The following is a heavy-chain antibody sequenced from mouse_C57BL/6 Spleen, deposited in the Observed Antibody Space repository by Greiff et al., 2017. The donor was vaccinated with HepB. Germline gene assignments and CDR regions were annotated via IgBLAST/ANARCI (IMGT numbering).Heavy chain of an antibody. D-gene: IGHD2-2*01. Sequence: QVHVKQSGAELVRPGASVTLSCKASGYTFTDYEMHWVKQTPVHGLEWIGAIDPETGGTAYNQKFKGKAILTADKSSITAYMELRSLTSKDSAVYYCTRWEVTPFAYWGQGTLVTVSA. CDR1: GYTFTDYE. J-gene: IGHJ3*01. CDR3: TRWEVTPFAY. V-gene: IGHV1-15*01. CDR2: IDPETGGT.